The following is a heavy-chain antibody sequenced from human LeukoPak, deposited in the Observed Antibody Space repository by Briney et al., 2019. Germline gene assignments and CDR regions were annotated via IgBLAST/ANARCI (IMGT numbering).Heavy chain of an antibody. D-gene: IGHD3-9*01. J-gene: IGHJ6*02. Sequence: GASVKVSCKASGYTFTSYDINWVRQATGQGLEWMGWMNPNSGNTGYAQKFQGRVTMTRNTSISTAYMELSSLRSEDTAVYYCARVRYFDWLLDYYYYYGMDVWGQGTTVTVSS. CDR2: MNPNSGNT. CDR1: GYTFTSYD. V-gene: IGHV1-8*01. CDR3: ARVRYFDWLLDYYYYYGMDV.